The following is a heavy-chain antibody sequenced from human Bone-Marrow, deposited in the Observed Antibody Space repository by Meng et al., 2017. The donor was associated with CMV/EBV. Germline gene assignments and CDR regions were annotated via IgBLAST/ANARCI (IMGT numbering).Heavy chain of an antibody. V-gene: IGHV4-39*07. CDR2: IYYSGST. CDR3: ARGFRPYWFDP. CDR1: GGSISSSSYY. Sequence: SETLSLTCTVSGGSISSSSYYWGWIRQPPGKGLEWIGSIYYSGSTYYNPSLKSRVTISVDTSKNQFSLKLGSVTAADTAVYYCARGFRPYWFDPWGQGTLVTVSS. D-gene: IGHD6-6*01. J-gene: IGHJ5*02.